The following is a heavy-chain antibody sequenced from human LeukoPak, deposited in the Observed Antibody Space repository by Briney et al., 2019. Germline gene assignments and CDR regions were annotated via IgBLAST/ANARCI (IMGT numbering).Heavy chain of an antibody. CDR1: GFTFSTYG. J-gene: IGHJ4*02. V-gene: IGHV3-33*06. Sequence: GRSLRLSCAASGFTFSTYGMHWVRQAPGKGLEWVAVIWNDGSNKYYADSVKGRFTISRDNSKSTLYLQMNSLRAEDTAVYYCAKGGRSSWHNDCWGQGSLVTVSS. D-gene: IGHD6-13*01. CDR2: IWNDGSNK. CDR3: AKGGRSSWHNDC.